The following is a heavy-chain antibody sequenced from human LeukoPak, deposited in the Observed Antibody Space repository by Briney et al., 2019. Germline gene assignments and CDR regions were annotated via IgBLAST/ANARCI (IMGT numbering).Heavy chain of an antibody. CDR1: GGSISSSSYY. J-gene: IGHJ5*02. CDR3: ATTYGDYESWFDP. Sequence: SETLSLTCTVSGGSISSSSYYWGWIRQPPGKGLEWIGSIYYSGSTYYNPSLKSRVTISVDTSKNQFSLKLSSVTAADTAVYYCATTYGDYESWFDPWGQGTLVTVSS. V-gene: IGHV4-39*07. CDR2: IYYSGST. D-gene: IGHD4-17*01.